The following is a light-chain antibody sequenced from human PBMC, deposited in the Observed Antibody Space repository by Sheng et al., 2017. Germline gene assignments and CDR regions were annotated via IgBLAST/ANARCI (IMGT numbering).Light chain of an antibody. Sequence: DIQMTQSPSTLSASVGDRVTITCRASQSISSWLAWYQQKPGKAPKLLIYKASDLKSGVPSRFSGSESGTKFTLTISSLQPDDFATYYCQQYSDDWSFGQGTKVENK. CDR1: QSISSW. V-gene: IGKV1-5*03. J-gene: IGKJ1*01. CDR3: QQYSDDWS. CDR2: KAS.